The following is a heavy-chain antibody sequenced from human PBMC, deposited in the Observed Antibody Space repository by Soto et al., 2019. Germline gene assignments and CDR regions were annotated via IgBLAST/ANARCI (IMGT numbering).Heavy chain of an antibody. V-gene: IGHV1-18*01. Sequence: QVQLVQSGAEVKKPGASVKVSCTTSGYTFTLFGITWVRQAPGQGLEWMGCISPYNGDTKYAEKLEGRVTLTTDTSTDIAYIELTSLTSDDTAEYYCARGGQYRYFDYWGQGTLVTVSS. J-gene: IGHJ4*02. CDR1: GYTFTLFG. D-gene: IGHD2-2*02. CDR3: ARGGQYRYFDY. CDR2: ISPYNGDT.